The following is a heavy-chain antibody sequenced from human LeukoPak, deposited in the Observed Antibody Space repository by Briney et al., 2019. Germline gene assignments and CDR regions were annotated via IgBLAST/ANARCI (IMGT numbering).Heavy chain of an antibody. CDR3: ARPGWELTAGGAFDI. J-gene: IGHJ3*02. D-gene: IGHD1-26*01. Sequence: SETLSLTCTVSGGSISSGDYYWSWLRPPPGKGLEWIGYIYYSGSTYYNPSLKSRVTISVDTSKNQFSLKLSSVTAADTAVYYCARPGWELTAGGAFDIWGQGTMVTVSS. V-gene: IGHV4-30-4*08. CDR1: GGSISSGDYY. CDR2: IYYSGST.